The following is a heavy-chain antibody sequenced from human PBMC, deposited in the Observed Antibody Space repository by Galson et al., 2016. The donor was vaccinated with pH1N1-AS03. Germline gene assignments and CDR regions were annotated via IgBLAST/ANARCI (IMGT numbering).Heavy chain of an antibody. CDR3: AKVGGEGYNWYFYGMDV. CDR1: GYTFTSYG. J-gene: IGHJ6*02. Sequence: SVKVSCKASGYTFTSYGITWVRQAPGQGLEWMGWISAYNGNTKYAQKFPGRVTMTTDTSTSTAYMEVRSLRSDDTAVYYCAKVGGEGYNWYFYGMDVWGQGTTVTVSS. CDR2: ISAYNGNT. V-gene: IGHV1-18*01. D-gene: IGHD5-24*01.